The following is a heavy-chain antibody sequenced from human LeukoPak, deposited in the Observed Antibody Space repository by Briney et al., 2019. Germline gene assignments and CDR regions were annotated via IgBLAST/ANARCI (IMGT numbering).Heavy chain of an antibody. CDR2: ISWNSGSI. V-gene: IGHV3-9*01. J-gene: IGHJ4*02. Sequence: GGSLRLSCAASGFTFDDYAMHWVRQAPGKGLEWVSGISWNSGSIGYADSVKGRFTISRDNAKNSLYLQMNSLRAEDTALYYCAKDKGSGSYYDFDYWGQGTLVTVSS. D-gene: IGHD1-26*01. CDR1: GFTFDDYA. CDR3: AKDKGSGSYYDFDY.